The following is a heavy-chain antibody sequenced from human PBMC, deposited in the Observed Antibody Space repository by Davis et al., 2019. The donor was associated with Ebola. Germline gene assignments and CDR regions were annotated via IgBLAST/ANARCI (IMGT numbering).Heavy chain of an antibody. J-gene: IGHJ6*02. D-gene: IGHD6-13*01. V-gene: IGHV3-66*01. CDR3: ARALNLYSSSWYYYYGMDV. CDR1: GFTVSSNY. Sequence: GESLKISCAASGFTVSSNYMSWVRQAPGKGLEWVSVIYSGGSTYYADSVKGRFTISRDNSKNTLYLQMNSLRAEDTAVYHCARALNLYSSSWYYYYGMDVWGQGTTVTVSS. CDR2: IYSGGST.